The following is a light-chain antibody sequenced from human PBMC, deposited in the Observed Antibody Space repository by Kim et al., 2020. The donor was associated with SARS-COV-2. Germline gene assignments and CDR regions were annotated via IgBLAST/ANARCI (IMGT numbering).Light chain of an antibody. CDR1: SSNIGNNY. CDR2: DND. CDR3: GTWDTSLNAGV. Sequence: QSVLTQPPSVSAAPGQKVTISCSGSSSNIGNNYVSWYQQLPGTAPKLLIYDNDRRPSGIPDRFSASKSDSSATLGISGLQTGDEANYYCGTWDTSLNAGVFGGGTKLAVL. V-gene: IGLV1-51*01. J-gene: IGLJ3*02.